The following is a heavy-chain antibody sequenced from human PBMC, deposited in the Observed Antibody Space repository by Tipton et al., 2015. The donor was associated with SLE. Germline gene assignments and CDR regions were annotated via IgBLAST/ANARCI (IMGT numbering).Heavy chain of an antibody. CDR1: GYSISSGYY. Sequence: TLSLTCAVSGYSISSGYYWGWIRQPPGKGLEWIGSIYHSGITYYNPSLKSRVTISLDTSKNQFSLKLSSATAADTAVYYCARDPRLNWDYGTYFDYWGQGTLVTVSS. CDR3: ARDPRLNWDYGTYFDY. V-gene: IGHV4-38-2*02. CDR2: IYHSGIT. J-gene: IGHJ4*02. D-gene: IGHD3-16*01.